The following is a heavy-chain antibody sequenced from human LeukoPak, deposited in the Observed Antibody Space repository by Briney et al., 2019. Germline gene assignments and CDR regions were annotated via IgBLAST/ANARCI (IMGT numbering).Heavy chain of an antibody. CDR2: FDPEDGET. Sequence: ASVKVSCKASGGTFSSYAISWVRQAPGQGLEWMGGFDPEDGETIYAQKFQGRVTMTEDTSTDTAYMELSSLRSEDTAVYYCATDKGPYYYGSGRTFDYWGQRTLVTVSS. CDR3: ATDKGPYYYGSGRTFDY. CDR1: GGTFSSYA. J-gene: IGHJ4*02. V-gene: IGHV1-24*01. D-gene: IGHD3-10*01.